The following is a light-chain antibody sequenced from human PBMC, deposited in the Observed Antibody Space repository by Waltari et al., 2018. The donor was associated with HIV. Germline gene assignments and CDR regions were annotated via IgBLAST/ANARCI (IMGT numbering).Light chain of an antibody. J-gene: IGLJ2*01. V-gene: IGLV2-11*01. CDR1: SSDVGGYNY. CDR3: CSYAGSYTYVV. Sequence: QSALTQPRSVSVSPGQSVTISCTGTSSDVGGYNYVSWYQQHPGKAPKLMIYEVGKRPSWVPDRFSASKSGNTASLTISGLQAEDEADYYCCSYAGSYTYVVFGGGTKLTVL. CDR2: EVG.